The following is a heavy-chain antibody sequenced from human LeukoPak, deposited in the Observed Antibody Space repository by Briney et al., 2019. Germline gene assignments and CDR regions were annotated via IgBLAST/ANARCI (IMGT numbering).Heavy chain of an antibody. J-gene: IGHJ3*02. V-gene: IGHV3-23*01. CDR2: IIGSGGST. CDR3: AKDQDPTSLDAFDI. Sequence: PGGSLRLSCAASGFTFSSYAMSWVRQAPGKGLEWVSSIIGSGGSTYYADSVKGRFTLSRDNSKNTLYLQMNSLRAEDTAVYYCAKDQDPTSLDAFDIWGQGTMVTVSS. CDR1: GFTFSSYA.